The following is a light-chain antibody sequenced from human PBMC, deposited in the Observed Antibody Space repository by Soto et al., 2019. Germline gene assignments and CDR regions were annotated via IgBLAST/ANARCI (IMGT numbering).Light chain of an antibody. Sequence: ALTQPASVSGSPGQSITISCTGTSSDVGGYNLVSWYQQYPDKAPKLMIFDVNTRPSGVSNRFSGSKSGNTASLTISGLQPEDEADYYCSSYKSSSTLPYVFGTGTKLTVL. CDR1: SSDVGGYNL. V-gene: IGLV2-14*01. CDR2: DVN. CDR3: SSYKSSSTLPYV. J-gene: IGLJ1*01.